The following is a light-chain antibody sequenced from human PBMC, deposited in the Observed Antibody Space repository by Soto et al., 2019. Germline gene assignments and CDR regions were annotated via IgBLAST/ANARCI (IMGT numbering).Light chain of an antibody. J-gene: IGKJ1*01. Sequence: EIVLTQSSATLSLSPGERATLSCRASQSVGSYLAWYQQKPGQAPRLLIYDASNRATGIPARFSGSGSGTDFTLTISSLEPEDFAVYYCQQRSNWPPTWTFGQGTKVEIK. V-gene: IGKV3-11*01. CDR1: QSVGSY. CDR2: DAS. CDR3: QQRSNWPPTWT.